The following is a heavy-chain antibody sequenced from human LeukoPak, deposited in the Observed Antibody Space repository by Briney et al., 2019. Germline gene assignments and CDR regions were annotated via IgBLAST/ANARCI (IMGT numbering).Heavy chain of an antibody. CDR3: AKDARRLGYCSGGSCYPGAFDI. Sequence: GGSLRLSCAASGFSFSSYGMHWVRQAPGKGLEWVAFIRYVGNNKYYSDSVKGRFAISRDNSKNTLYLQMNSLRAEDTAVYYCAKDARRLGYCSGGSCYPGAFDIWGQGTMVTVSS. J-gene: IGHJ3*02. V-gene: IGHV3-30*02. CDR2: IRYVGNNK. CDR1: GFSFSSYG. D-gene: IGHD2-15*01.